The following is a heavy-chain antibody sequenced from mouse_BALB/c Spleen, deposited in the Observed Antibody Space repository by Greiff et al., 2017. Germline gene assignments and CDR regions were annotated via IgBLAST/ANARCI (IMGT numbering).Heavy chain of an antibody. CDR1: GYTFTDYE. D-gene: IGHD2-4*01. V-gene: IGHV1-15*01. CDR2: IDPETGGT. J-gene: IGHJ2*01. CDR3: TRYYYDYDVDY. Sequence: QVQLQQSGAELVRPGASVTLSCKASGYTFTDYEMHWVKQTPVHGLEWIGAIDPETGGTAYNQKFKGKATLTADKSSSTAYMELRSLTSEDSAVYYCTRYYYDYDVDYWGQGTTLTVSS.